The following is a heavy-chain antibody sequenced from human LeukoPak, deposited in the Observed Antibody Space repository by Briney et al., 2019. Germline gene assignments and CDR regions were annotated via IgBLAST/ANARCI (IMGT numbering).Heavy chain of an antibody. D-gene: IGHD6-13*01. CDR2: INHSGST. CDR3: ARRSGSWPDFDY. CDR1: GGSISSGSYY. J-gene: IGHJ4*02. V-gene: IGHV4-39*07. Sequence: SETLSLTCTVSGGSISSGSYYWSWIRQPPGKGLEWIGEINHSGSTNYNPSLKSRVTISVDTSKNQFSLKLSSVTAADTAVYYCARRSGSWPDFDYWGQGTLVTVSS.